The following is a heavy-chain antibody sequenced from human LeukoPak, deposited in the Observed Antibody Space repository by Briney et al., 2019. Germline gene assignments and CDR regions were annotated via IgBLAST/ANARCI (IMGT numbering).Heavy chain of an antibody. CDR3: AKDPETGAQHWYFDL. D-gene: IGHD7-27*01. Sequence: GGSLRLSCAASGFTFSNYAMSWVRQALGQGLEWVPPISGSGASTYYADSVKGRFTISRDNSKNTLYVQMNSLRVEDTAVYHCAKDPETGAQHWYFDLWGRGTLVTVSS. J-gene: IGHJ2*01. CDR1: GFTFSNYA. V-gene: IGHV3-23*01. CDR2: ISGSGAST.